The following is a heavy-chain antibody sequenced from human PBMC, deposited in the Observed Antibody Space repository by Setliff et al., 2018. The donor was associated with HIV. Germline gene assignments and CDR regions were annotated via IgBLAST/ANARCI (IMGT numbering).Heavy chain of an antibody. V-gene: IGHV4-4*07. CDR3: AREVVESSSWYSPYYYYYMDV. CDR1: GGSISSYY. J-gene: IGHJ6*03. D-gene: IGHD6-13*01. CDR2: IYTSGST. Sequence: SETLSLTCTVSGGSISSYYWSWIRQPAGKGLEWIGRIYTSGSTNYNPSLKSRVTMSVDTSKNQFSLKLSSVTAADTAVYYCAREVVESSSWYSPYYYYYMDVWGKGTTVTVSS.